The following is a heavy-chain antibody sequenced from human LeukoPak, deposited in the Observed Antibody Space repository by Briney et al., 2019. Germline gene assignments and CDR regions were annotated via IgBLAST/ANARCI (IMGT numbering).Heavy chain of an antibody. D-gene: IGHD3-16*02. CDR2: INPNTGNP. J-gene: IGHJ4*02. V-gene: IGHV7-4-1*02. CDR1: GYTFTSYA. Sequence: ASVKASCKASGYTFTSYAMNWVRQAPGQGLQWMGWINPNTGNPAYAQGFTGRFVFSLDTSVNTAYLQISSLEAEDTAVYYCARAIMHLGELSLPSYWGQGTLVTVSS. CDR3: ARAIMHLGELSLPSY.